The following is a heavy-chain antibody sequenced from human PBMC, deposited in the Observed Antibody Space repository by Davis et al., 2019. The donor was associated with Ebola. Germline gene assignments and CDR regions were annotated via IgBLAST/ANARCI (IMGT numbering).Heavy chain of an antibody. Sequence: MPSETLSLTCTVSGGSIRTHYWSWIRQSPGKGLEWSGYGYYGGRTDYNPSLKSRAIISVDTSKNHFSLKLSSGTAADTAVYYCARGGYYGSGRTGGHSYYYYYGMDVWGQGTTVTVSS. CDR2: GYYGGRT. CDR3: ARGGYYGSGRTGGHSYYYYYGMDV. V-gene: IGHV4-59*11. D-gene: IGHD3-10*01. J-gene: IGHJ6*02. CDR1: GGSIRTHY.